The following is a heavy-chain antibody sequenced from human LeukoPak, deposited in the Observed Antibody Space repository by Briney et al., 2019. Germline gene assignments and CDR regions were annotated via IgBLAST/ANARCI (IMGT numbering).Heavy chain of an antibody. J-gene: IGHJ4*02. D-gene: IGHD3-10*01. CDR3: AKDWVTTMVRGVTYDY. Sequence: GGSLRLSCAASGFTFDDYAMHWVRQAPGKGLEWVLGISWNSGSIGYADSVKGRFTISRDNAKNSLYLQMNSLRAQDTALYYCAKDWVTTMVRGVTYDYWGQGTLVTASS. V-gene: IGHV3-9*01. CDR1: GFTFDDYA. CDR2: ISWNSGSI.